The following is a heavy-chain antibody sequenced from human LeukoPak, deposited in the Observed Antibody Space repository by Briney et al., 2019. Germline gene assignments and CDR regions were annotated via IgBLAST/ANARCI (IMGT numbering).Heavy chain of an antibody. CDR2: TYYSGST. CDR1: GGSISSYY. V-gene: IGHV4-59*08. CDR3: ARWGESRYFNY. Sequence: SETLSLTCTVSGGSISSYYWSWIRQPPGKGLEWIGYTYYSGSTNYNPSLKSRVTISVDTSKNRFSLKLSSVTAADTAVYYCARWGESRYFNYWGQGTLVTVSS. J-gene: IGHJ4*02. D-gene: IGHD3-16*01.